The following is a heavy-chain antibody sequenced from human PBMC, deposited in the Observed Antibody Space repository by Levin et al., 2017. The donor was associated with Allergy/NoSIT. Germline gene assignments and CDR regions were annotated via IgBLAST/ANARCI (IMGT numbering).Heavy chain of an antibody. V-gene: IGHV3-30-3*01. CDR1: GFTFSSYA. D-gene: IGHD5-24*01. J-gene: IGHJ4*02. CDR2: ISYDGSNK. Sequence: GGSLRLSCAASGFTFSSYAMHWVRQAPGKGLEWVAVISYDGSNKYYADSVKGRFTISRDNSKNTLYLQMNSLRAEDTAVYYCARDFASSEILYYFDYWGQGTLATVSS. CDR3: ARDFASSEILYYFDY.